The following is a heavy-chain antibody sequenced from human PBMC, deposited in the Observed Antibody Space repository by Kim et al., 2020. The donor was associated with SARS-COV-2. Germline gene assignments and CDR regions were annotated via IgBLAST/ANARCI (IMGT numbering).Heavy chain of an antibody. J-gene: IGHJ4*02. V-gene: IGHV3-11*06. CDR3: ARVGNITMVRGVSKGPFDY. Sequence: GRFTISRDNAKNSLYLQMNSLRAEDTAVYYCARVGNITMVRGVSKGPFDYWGQGTLVTVSS. D-gene: IGHD3-10*01.